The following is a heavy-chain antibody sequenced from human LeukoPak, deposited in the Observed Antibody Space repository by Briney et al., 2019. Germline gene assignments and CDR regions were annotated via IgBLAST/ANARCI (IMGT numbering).Heavy chain of an antibody. CDR2: ISSSSSYI. CDR3: ARMWEFVDY. V-gene: IGHV3-21*01. D-gene: IGHD1-26*01. J-gene: IGHJ4*02. CDR1: GFTFSSYG. Sequence: GGSLRLSCAASGFTFSSYGMTWVRQAPGKGLEWVSSISSSSSYIYYADSVKGRFTISRDNAKNSLYLQMNSLRAEDTAVYYCARMWEFVDYWGQGTLVTVSS.